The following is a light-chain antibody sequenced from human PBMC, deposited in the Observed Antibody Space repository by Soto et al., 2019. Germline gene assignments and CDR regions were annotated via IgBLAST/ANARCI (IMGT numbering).Light chain of an antibody. CDR3: SSYTSSSTPVV. V-gene: IGLV2-14*01. CDR1: SSDVGGYNY. CDR2: DVS. Sequence: QSALTQPASVSGSPGQSITISCTGTSSDVGGYNYVSWYQQHPGKAPKLMIYDVSNRTSGVSNRFSGSKSGNTASLTISGLPAEDEADYYCSSYTSSSTPVVFGGGTKLTVL. J-gene: IGLJ2*01.